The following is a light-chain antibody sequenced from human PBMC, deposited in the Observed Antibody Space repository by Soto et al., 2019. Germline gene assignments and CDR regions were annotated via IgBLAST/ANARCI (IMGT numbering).Light chain of an antibody. CDR1: QGIGSL. J-gene: IGKJ4*01. Sequence: EGVMAQSPVTLSVSPGEGASLSCRTSQGIGSLLAWYQQRPGQAPILLIYRTSTRATGIPDRFSGSGSGTEFTHTISSLQSEDFAVYYCQQYNNWPITFGGGTNVEIK. CDR3: QQYNNWPIT. CDR2: RTS. V-gene: IGKV3-15*01.